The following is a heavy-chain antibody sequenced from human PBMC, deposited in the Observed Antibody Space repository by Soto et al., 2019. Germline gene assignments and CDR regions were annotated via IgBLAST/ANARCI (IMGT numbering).Heavy chain of an antibody. Sequence: QVQLVESGGGVVQPGRSLRLSCAASGLTFSSYAMHWVRQAPGKGLEWVAVISYDGSNKYYADSVKGRFTISRDNSKNTLYLQMNSLRAEDTAVYYCARLWNDKDPPFDYWGQGTLVTVSS. CDR1: GLTFSSYA. V-gene: IGHV3-30-3*01. CDR2: ISYDGSNK. CDR3: ARLWNDKDPPFDY. D-gene: IGHD1-1*01. J-gene: IGHJ4*02.